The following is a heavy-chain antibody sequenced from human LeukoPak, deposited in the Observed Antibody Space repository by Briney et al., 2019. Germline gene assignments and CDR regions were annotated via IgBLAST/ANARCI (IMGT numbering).Heavy chain of an antibody. CDR1: GFTFSDYY. CDR2: IRNKANGYTT. J-gene: IGHJ6*02. V-gene: IGHV3-72*01. D-gene: IGHD3-10*01. Sequence: GGSLRLSCAASGFTFSDYYMDWVRQAPGKGLEWVGRIRNKANGYTTEYAASVNGRFTISRDDSKNSLYLQMNSLKTEDTAVYYCARDMAGHGMDVWGQGTTVTVSS. CDR3: ARDMAGHGMDV.